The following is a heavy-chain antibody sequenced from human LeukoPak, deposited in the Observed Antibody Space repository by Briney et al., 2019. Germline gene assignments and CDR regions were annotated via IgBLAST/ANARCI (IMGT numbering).Heavy chain of an antibody. CDR2: MNQDGSEK. CDR3: ARGQWLLF. J-gene: IGHJ1*01. D-gene: IGHD6-19*01. Sequence: GGSLRLSCAASGXTFSSYSMNWVRQAPGRGPEWVANMNQDGSEKLYVDSVKGRFTISRDNGKHSVSLQMNSLRAEDTAVYYCARGQWLLFRGQGSLVTVSS. V-gene: IGHV3-7*04. CDR1: GXTFSSYS.